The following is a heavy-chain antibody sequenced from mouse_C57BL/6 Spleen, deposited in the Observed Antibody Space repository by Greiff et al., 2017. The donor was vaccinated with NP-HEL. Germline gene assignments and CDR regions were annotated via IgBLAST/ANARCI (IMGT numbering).Heavy chain of an antibody. V-gene: IGHV1-53*01. CDR2: INPSNGGT. D-gene: IGHD2-4*01. J-gene: IGHJ3*01. CDR3: ARVQYDSAWFAY. Sequence: QVQLQQPGTELVKPGASVKLSCKASGYTFTSYWMHWVKQRPGQDLEWIGNINPSNGGTNYNEKFKSKATLTVDKSSSTAYMQLSSLTSEDSAVYYCARVQYDSAWFAYWGQGTLVTVSA. CDR1: GYTFTSYW.